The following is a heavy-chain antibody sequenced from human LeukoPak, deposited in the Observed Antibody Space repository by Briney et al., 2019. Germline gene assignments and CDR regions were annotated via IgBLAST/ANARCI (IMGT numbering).Heavy chain of an antibody. CDR1: GFTFSSYA. V-gene: IGHV3-30*04. Sequence: GGSLRLSCAASGFTFSSYAMHWVRQAPGKGLEWVAVISYDGSNKYYADSVKGRFTISGDNSKNTLYLQMNSLRAEDTAVYYCARTTKPTMVTGLDYWGQGTLVTVSS. J-gene: IGHJ4*02. CDR3: ARTTKPTMVTGLDY. D-gene: IGHD5-18*01. CDR2: ISYDGSNK.